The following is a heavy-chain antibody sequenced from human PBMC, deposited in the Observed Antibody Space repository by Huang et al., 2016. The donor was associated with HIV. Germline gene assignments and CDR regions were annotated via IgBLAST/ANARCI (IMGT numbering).Heavy chain of an antibody. Sequence: QVQLVQSGAEVKKPGASVKVSCKASGYAFTSYYMHWVRQVPGQGLEWMGIINPSDGSTSYAQKFQGRVTTTRDTSTNTVFMELSSLGSEDTAVYYCARDRDFYDSSGYWGFNYFDYWGQGTLVTVSS. CDR1: GYAFTSYY. D-gene: IGHD3-22*01. J-gene: IGHJ4*02. CDR2: INPSDGST. V-gene: IGHV1-46*01. CDR3: ARDRDFYDSSGYWGFNYFDY.